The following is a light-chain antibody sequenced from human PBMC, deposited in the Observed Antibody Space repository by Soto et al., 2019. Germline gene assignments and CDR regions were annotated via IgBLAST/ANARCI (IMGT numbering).Light chain of an antibody. V-gene: IGLV2-14*01. Sequence: QSALTQPASVSGSPGQSITISCTGTSSDVGGYNYVSWYQQHPGKAPKLMICDVSNRPSGVSNRFSGSKSGNTASLTISGLQAGDEADYYCSSYTSSSSLGVFGTGTKLTVL. CDR3: SSYTSSSSLGV. CDR1: SSDVGGYNY. CDR2: DVS. J-gene: IGLJ1*01.